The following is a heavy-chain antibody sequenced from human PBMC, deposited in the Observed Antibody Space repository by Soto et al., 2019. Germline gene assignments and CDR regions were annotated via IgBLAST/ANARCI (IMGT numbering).Heavy chain of an antibody. CDR3: ARDPGYSNYDFDY. J-gene: IGHJ4*02. D-gene: IGHD5-12*01. CDR1: GFTFSSHA. V-gene: IGHV3-33*01. Sequence: QVQLVESGGGVGQPGRSLRLSCVASGFTFSSHAMHWVRQAPGKGLEWVAVIWYDGSKKYYADSVKGRFTVARDDSKNTLYLQMNNLRVEDTDVYYCARDPGYSNYDFDYWGQGTLVTVSP. CDR2: IWYDGSKK.